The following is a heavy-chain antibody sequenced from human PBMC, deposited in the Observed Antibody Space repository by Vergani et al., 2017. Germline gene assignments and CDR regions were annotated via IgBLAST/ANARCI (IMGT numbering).Heavy chain of an antibody. CDR2: IYYSGCT. CDR1: GGSISSGDYY. J-gene: IGHJ2*01. CDR3: ARADYGGNRYWYFDL. V-gene: IGHV4-30-4*01. D-gene: IGHD4-23*01. Sequence: QVQLQESGPGLVKPSQTLSLTCTVSGGSISSGDYYWSWIRQPPGKGLGWVGYIYYSGCTYDNPSLKSRVTISVDTSKNQFSLKLSSVTAADTAVYYCARADYGGNRYWYFDLWGRGTLVTVSS.